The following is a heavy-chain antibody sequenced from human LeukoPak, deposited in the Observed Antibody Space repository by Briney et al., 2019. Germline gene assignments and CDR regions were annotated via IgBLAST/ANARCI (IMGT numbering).Heavy chain of an antibody. Sequence: SETLSLTCTVSGGSISSYYWSWIRQPAGKGLEWIGRIYTSGSTNYNPSLKSRVTMSVDTSKNQFSLKLSSVTAADTAVYYCAREISAHPALYSNYGYYFDYWGQGTLVTVSS. V-gene: IGHV4-4*07. J-gene: IGHJ4*02. CDR2: IYTSGST. CDR3: AREISAHPALYSNYGYYFDY. CDR1: GGSISSYY. D-gene: IGHD4-4*01.